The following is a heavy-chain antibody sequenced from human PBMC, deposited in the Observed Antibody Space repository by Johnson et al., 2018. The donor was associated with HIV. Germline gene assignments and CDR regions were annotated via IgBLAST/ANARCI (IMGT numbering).Heavy chain of an antibody. V-gene: IGHV3-23*01. CDR2: ISGSGGST. J-gene: IGHJ3*02. CDR3: AKDRIVGAIGDAFDI. D-gene: IGHD1-26*01. Sequence: KGLEWVSAISGSGGSTYYADSVKGRFTISRDNSKNTLYLQMNSLRAEDTAVYYCAKDRIVGAIGDAFDIWGQGTMVTVSS.